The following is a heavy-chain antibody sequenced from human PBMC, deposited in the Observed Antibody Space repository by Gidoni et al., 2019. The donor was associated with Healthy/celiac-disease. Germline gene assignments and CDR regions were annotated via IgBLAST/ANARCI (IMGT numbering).Heavy chain of an antibody. Sequence: QVQLAESGGGVVQPGRSLRLSCAASGFTFGSYGMHWVGQAPGKGLEWVAVIWYDGSNKYYADSVKGRFTISRDNSKNTLYLQMNSLRAEDTAVYYCAREPYYYGSGSYPPPYNWFDPWGQGTLVTVSS. CDR3: AREPYYYGSGSYPPPYNWFDP. CDR2: IWYDGSNK. V-gene: IGHV3-33*01. D-gene: IGHD3-10*01. CDR1: GFTFGSYG. J-gene: IGHJ5*02.